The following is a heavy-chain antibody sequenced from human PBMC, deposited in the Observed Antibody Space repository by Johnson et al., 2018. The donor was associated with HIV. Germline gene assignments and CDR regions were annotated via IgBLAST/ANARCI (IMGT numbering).Heavy chain of an antibody. Sequence: VQLVESGGGVVQPGGSLRLSCAASGFTFSSYGMSWVRQAPGKGLEWVSGVTGTGGDTYYADSVKGRFTISRDNAKNSLYLQMNSLRAEDTAVYYCARDLRDIVVPDAFDIWGQGTMVTVSS. D-gene: IGHD5-12*01. CDR3: ARDLRDIVVPDAFDI. CDR1: GFTFSSYG. CDR2: VTGTGGDT. V-gene: IGHV3-21*01. J-gene: IGHJ3*02.